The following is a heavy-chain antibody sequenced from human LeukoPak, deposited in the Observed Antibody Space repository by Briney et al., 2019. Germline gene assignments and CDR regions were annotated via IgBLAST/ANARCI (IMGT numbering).Heavy chain of an antibody. J-gene: IGHJ6*03. Sequence: SETLSLTCAVYGGSFSGYYWSWIRQPPGKGLEWIGEIYHSGSTNYNPSLKSRVTISVDTSKNQFSLKLSSVTAADTAVYYCARRTVETTFYYYYYMDVWGKGTTVTVTS. CDR3: ARRTVETTFYYYYYMDV. CDR2: IYHSGST. D-gene: IGHD2/OR15-2a*01. CDR1: GGSFSGYY. V-gene: IGHV4-34*01.